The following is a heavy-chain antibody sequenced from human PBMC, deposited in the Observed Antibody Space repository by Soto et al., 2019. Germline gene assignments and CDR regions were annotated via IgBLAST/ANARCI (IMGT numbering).Heavy chain of an antibody. D-gene: IGHD6-13*01. Sequence: QVQLVQSGAEVKKPGSSVKVSCKASGGTFSNYGISWVRQAPGQGLEWMGGIIPIFGTSNSAQKFQGRVTIIADKSTSTAYMELSSLRSEDTAVYYCARDIKRAAAAGYYYYNAMDVWGQGTTVTVSS. CDR2: IIPIFGTS. CDR3: ARDIKRAAAAGYYYYNAMDV. J-gene: IGHJ6*02. CDR1: GGTFSNYG. V-gene: IGHV1-69*06.